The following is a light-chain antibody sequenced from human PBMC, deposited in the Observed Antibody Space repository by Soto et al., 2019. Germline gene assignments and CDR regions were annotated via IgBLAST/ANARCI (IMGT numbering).Light chain of an antibody. J-gene: IGKJ5*01. CDR2: GAS. CDR1: QGIRTD. CDR3: QQYHTSSIT. Sequence: AVQLTQSPSSLSASVGDRVTITCRASQGIRTDLGWYQQSPGKAPKVLIVGASTLQSGVPSRFSGSGSGTDFTLTISSLQPEDFATYYCQQYHTSSITFGQGTRLEIK. V-gene: IGKV1-6*01.